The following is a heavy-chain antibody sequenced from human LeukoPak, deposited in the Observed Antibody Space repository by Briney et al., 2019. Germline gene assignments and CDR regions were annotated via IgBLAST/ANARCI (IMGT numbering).Heavy chain of an antibody. D-gene: IGHD3-16*02. CDR3: AKSNSYGLIDI. CDR1: SGSISTSNYY. Sequence: SETLSLTCTVSSGSISTSNYYWGWVRQPPGKALEWIGNIFYSGSTYYSPSLKSRVTISLDTSRNQFSLKLNSVTAADTAVYYCAKSNSYGLIDIWGQGTMVTVSS. J-gene: IGHJ3*02. CDR2: IFYSGST. V-gene: IGHV4-39*07.